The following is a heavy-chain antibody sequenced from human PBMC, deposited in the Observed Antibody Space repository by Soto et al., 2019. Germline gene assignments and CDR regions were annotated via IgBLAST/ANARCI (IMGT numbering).Heavy chain of an antibody. CDR3: VKEQSIAYRPDP. J-gene: IGHJ5*02. Sequence: GGSLRLSCSASGLTFSRYAMHWVRQAPGKGPEYVSAISSSGDSTHYADSVKGRFIVSRDNSKNTLYLQMNSLRPEDTGVYYCVKEQSIAYRPDPWGQGCLVTVSS. CDR2: ISSSGDST. CDR1: GLTFSRYA. D-gene: IGHD6-6*01. V-gene: IGHV3-64D*06.